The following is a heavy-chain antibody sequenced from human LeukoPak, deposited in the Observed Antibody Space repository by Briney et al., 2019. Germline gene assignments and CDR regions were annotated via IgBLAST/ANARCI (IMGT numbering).Heavy chain of an antibody. CDR3: ARDQRWELPLNY. Sequence: GGSLRLSWAASGFTFSYAWMSWVRQAPGKGMEWVGRIKSKTDGGTTDYAAPVKGRVTISRDDSKDTLYLQMNSLRTEGTAVYYCARDQRWELPLNYWGQGTLVTVSS. CDR2: IKSKTDGGTT. CDR1: GFTFSYAW. V-gene: IGHV3-15*01. J-gene: IGHJ4*02. D-gene: IGHD1-26*01.